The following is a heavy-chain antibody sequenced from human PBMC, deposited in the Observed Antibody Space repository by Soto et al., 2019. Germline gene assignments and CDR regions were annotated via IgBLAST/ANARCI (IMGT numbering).Heavy chain of an antibody. Sequence: ASVKVSCKASGYTFTSYDINWVRQATGQGLEWMGWMNPNSGNTGYAQKFQGRVTMTRNTSISTAYMELSSLRSEDTAVYYCARGAGIVAPRGFDPWGQGTLVTVSS. CDR3: ARGAGIVAPRGFDP. D-gene: IGHD6-13*01. J-gene: IGHJ5*02. CDR1: GYTFTSYD. V-gene: IGHV1-8*01. CDR2: MNPNSGNT.